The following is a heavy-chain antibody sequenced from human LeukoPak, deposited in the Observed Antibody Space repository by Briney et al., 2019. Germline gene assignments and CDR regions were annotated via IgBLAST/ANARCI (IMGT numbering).Heavy chain of an antibody. D-gene: IGHD2-15*01. J-gene: IGHJ4*02. V-gene: IGHV1-8*01. CDR1: GYTFTSLD. CDR3: ARGYCSGGSYKNYFDY. CDR2: MNPYSGNT. Sequence: ASVTVSFKASGYTFTSLDINWVRQATGQGLEWVGWMNPYSGNTGYAQKLQGRVTMTRSTSTSTAYMELSSLRSEDTAVYFCARGYCSGGSYKNYFDYWGQGTLVTVSS.